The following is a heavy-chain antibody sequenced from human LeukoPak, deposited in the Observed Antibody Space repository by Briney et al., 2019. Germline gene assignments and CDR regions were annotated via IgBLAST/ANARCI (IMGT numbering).Heavy chain of an antibody. D-gene: IGHD6-19*01. J-gene: IGHJ4*02. CDR2: IKQDGSEK. Sequence: GGSLRLSCAASGFTFSSYWMSWVRQAPGKGLEWVANIKQDGSEKYYVDSVKGRFTISRDNSKNTLYLQMNSLRAEDTAVYYCASPGYSSGWPYYFDYWGQGTLVTVSS. CDR1: GFTFSSYW. V-gene: IGHV3-7*03. CDR3: ASPGYSSGWPYYFDY.